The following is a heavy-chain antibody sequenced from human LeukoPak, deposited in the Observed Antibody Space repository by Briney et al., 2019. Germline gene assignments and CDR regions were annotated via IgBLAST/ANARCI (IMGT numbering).Heavy chain of an antibody. V-gene: IGHV3-7*01. CDR1: GFTFSSYW. D-gene: IGHD1-26*01. J-gene: IGHJ4*02. Sequence: GGSLRLSCAASGFTFSSYWMSWVRQAPGKGLEWVANIKQDGSEKYYVDSVKGRFTISRDNAKNSLYLQMNSLRAEDTAVYYCARDPTYSGSYSYYFDYWGQGTLVTVSS. CDR2: IKQDGSEK. CDR3: ARDPTYSGSYSYYFDY.